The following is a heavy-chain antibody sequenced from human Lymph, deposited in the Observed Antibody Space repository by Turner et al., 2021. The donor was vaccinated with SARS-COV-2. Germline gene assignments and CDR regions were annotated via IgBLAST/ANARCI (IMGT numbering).Heavy chain of an antibody. CDR2: ISWDGGST. CDR1: GFTFDDYT. V-gene: IGHV3-43*01. CDR3: AKDQGSGSPYWYFDL. Sequence: EVQLVASGGVVVQPGGSLRLSCAASGFTFDDYTMHWVRQAPGKGLEWVSLISWDGGSTYYADSVKGRFTISRDNSKNSLYLQMNSLRTEDTALYYCAKDQGSGSPYWYFDLWGRGTLVTVSS. J-gene: IGHJ2*01. D-gene: IGHD1-26*01.